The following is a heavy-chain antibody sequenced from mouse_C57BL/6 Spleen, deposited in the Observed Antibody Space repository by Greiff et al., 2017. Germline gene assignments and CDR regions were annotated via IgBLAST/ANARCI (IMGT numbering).Heavy chain of an antibody. CDR2: IDPSDSYT. CDR3: ASRASQGTSYTMDY. J-gene: IGHJ4*01. Sequence: QVQLQQPGAELVMPGASVKLSCKASGYTFTSYWMHWVKQRPGQGLEWIGEIDPSDSYTNYNQKFKGKSTLTVDKSSSTAYMQLSSLTSEDSAVLYGASRASQGTSYTMDYWGQGTSVTVSS. D-gene: IGHD3-2*02. V-gene: IGHV1-69*01. CDR1: GYTFTSYW.